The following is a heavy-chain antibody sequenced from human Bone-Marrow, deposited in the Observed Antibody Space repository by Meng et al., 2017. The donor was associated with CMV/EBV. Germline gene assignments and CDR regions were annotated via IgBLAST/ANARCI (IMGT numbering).Heavy chain of an antibody. D-gene: IGHD3-3*01. CDR3: ARDRTVEMVAWSGYLH. Sequence: GGSLRLSCVASGFSFSRFWMHWVRQAPGKGLEWVSYISSSGSTIYYADSVKGRITISRDNAKNSLYLQMNSLRAEDTAVYYCARDRTVEMVAWSGYLHWGQGTLVTVSS. CDR1: GFSFSRFW. J-gene: IGHJ4*02. CDR2: ISSSGSTI. V-gene: IGHV3-48*03.